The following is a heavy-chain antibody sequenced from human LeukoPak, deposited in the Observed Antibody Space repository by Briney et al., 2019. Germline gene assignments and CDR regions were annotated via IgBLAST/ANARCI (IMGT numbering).Heavy chain of an antibody. Sequence: GGSLRLSCATSGFTFSIYTMNWVRQAPGKGLEWVSCISSGGTYIYNADSVKGRFTISRDNAKNSLYLQMNNLRAEDTAVYYCAREEDSSTTRSSHGMDVWGQGTTVTVSS. CDR1: GFTFSIYT. V-gene: IGHV3-21*01. CDR3: AREEDSSTTRSSHGMDV. D-gene: IGHD6-6*01. J-gene: IGHJ6*02. CDR2: ISSGGTYI.